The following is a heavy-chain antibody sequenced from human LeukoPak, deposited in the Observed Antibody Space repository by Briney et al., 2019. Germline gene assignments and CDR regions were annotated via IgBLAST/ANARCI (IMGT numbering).Heavy chain of an antibody. V-gene: IGHV3-23*01. D-gene: IGHD2/OR15-2a*01. J-gene: IGHJ4*02. CDR2: ISGSGGST. CDR1: GFTFRGYG. Sequence: GGSLRLSCAASGFTFRGYGMSWVRQAPGKGLEWVSAISGSGGSTYYADSVKGRFTISRDNSRNTLYLQMNSLRAEDTAVYYCAKGPLLWNWGQGTLVTVSS. CDR3: AKGPLLWN.